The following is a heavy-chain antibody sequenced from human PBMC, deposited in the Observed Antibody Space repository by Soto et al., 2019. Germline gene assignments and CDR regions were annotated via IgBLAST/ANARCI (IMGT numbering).Heavy chain of an antibody. Sequence: GGSLRLSCAASGFTFSSYSMNWVRQAPGKGLEWVSYISSSSSTIYYADSVKGRFTISRDNAKNSLYLQMNSLRAEDTAVYYCAMGDNGYYFDYWGQGTLVTVSS. CDR2: ISSSSSTI. D-gene: IGHD3-16*01. CDR3: AMGDNGYYFDY. CDR1: GFTFSSYS. J-gene: IGHJ4*02. V-gene: IGHV3-48*01.